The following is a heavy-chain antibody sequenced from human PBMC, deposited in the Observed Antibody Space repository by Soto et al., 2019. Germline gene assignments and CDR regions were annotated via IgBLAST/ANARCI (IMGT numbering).Heavy chain of an antibody. V-gene: IGHV1-24*01. CDR3: ATGGYDILTGYNTPIYYYYMDV. CDR1: GYTLTELS. CDR2: FDPEDGET. D-gene: IGHD3-9*01. Sequence: GASVKVSCKVSGYTLTELSMHWVRQAPGKGLEWMGGFDPEDGETIYAQKFQGRVTMTEDTSTDTAYMELSSLRSEDTAVYYCATGGYDILTGYNTPIYYYYMDVWGKGTTVTVS. J-gene: IGHJ6*03.